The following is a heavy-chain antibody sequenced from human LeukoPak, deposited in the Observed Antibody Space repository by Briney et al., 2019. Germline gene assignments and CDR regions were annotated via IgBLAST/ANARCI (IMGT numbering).Heavy chain of an antibody. V-gene: IGHV4-30-2*01. Sequence: SETLSLTCAVSGGSISSGGYSWSWIRQPPGKGLEWIGYIYHSGSTYYNPSLKSRVTISVDRSKYQFSLKLSSVTAADTAVYYCARARSYCSGGSCYYQGFDYWGQGTLVTVSS. CDR3: ARARSYCSGGSCYYQGFDY. CDR1: GGSISSGGYS. CDR2: IYHSGST. D-gene: IGHD2-15*01. J-gene: IGHJ4*02.